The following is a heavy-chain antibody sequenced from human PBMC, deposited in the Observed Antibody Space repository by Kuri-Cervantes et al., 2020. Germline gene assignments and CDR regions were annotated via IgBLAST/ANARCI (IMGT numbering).Heavy chain of an antibody. CDR3: ARDQKRWLQFLDY. J-gene: IGHJ4*02. D-gene: IGHD5-24*01. V-gene: IGHV1-8*01. CDR2: MNPNSGNT. Sequence: ASVKVSCKASGYTFTSYDINWVRQATGQGLEWMGWMNPNSGNTGYAQKFQGRVTMTRNTSISTAYMELSSLRSEDTAVYYCARDQKRWLQFLDYWGQGTLVTVSS. CDR1: GYTFTSYD.